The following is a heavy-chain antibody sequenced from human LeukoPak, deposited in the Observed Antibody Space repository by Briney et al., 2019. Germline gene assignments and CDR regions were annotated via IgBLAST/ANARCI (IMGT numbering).Heavy chain of an antibody. V-gene: IGHV5-51*01. J-gene: IGHJ4*02. Sequence: GESLKISCKVSGYNFAKYWIGWVRQMPGEAPEYMGIIYPGDSAARYSPSFRGHVTISVDESISTAFLQWSSLKASDTAIYYCTRQCNGMSPIDYWGQGTLVTVSS. D-gene: IGHD5/OR15-5a*01. CDR3: TRQCNGMSPIDY. CDR1: GYNFAKYW. CDR2: IYPGDSAA.